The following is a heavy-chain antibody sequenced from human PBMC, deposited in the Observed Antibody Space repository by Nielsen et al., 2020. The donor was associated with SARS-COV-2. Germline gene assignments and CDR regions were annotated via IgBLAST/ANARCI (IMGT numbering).Heavy chain of an antibody. Sequence: GGSLRLSCAASGFTFSSYAMSWVRQAPGKGLEWVSAISGSGGSTYYADSVKGRFTISRDNSKNTLYLQMNSLRAEDTAVYYCARGRGETILWFGELYSDAFDIWGQGTMVTVSS. CDR2: ISGSGGST. CDR3: ARGRGETILWFGELYSDAFDI. D-gene: IGHD3-10*01. CDR1: GFTFSSYA. V-gene: IGHV3-23*01. J-gene: IGHJ3*02.